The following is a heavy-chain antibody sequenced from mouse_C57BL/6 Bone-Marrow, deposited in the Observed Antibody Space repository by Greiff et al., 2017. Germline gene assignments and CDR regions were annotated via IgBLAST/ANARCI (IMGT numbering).Heavy chain of an antibody. CDR3: ARRGGTGNCDWYFDV. D-gene: IGHD4-1*01. Sequence: EVHLVESGGGLVQPGGSLKLSCAASGFTFSDYGMAWVRQAPRKGPEWVAFISNLAYSIYYADTVTGRFTISRENDKNTLYLEMSSLRSEDTAMYYCARRGGTGNCDWYFDVWGTGTTVTVSS. CDR2: ISNLAYSI. CDR1: GFTFSDYG. J-gene: IGHJ1*03. V-gene: IGHV5-15*04.